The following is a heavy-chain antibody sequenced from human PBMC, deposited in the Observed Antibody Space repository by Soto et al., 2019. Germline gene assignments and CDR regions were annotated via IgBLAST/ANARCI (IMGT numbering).Heavy chain of an antibody. CDR1: GFTFSSYA. D-gene: IGHD4-17*01. CDR2: ISYDGSNK. J-gene: IGHJ4*02. CDR3: ARDPRLKSYGDYVPDY. Sequence: QVQLVESGGGVVQPGRSLRLSCAASGFTFSSYAMHWVRQAPGKGLEWVAVISYDGSNKYYADSVKGRFTISRDNSKNXLYLQMNSLRAEDTAVYYCARDPRLKSYGDYVPDYWGQGTLVTVSS. V-gene: IGHV3-30-3*01.